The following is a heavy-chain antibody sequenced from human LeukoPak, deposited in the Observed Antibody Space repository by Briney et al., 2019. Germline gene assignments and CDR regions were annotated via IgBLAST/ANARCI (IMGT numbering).Heavy chain of an antibody. CDR2: IIPIFGTA. Sequence: ASVKVSCKASGGTFSSYAISWVRQAPGQGLEWMGRIIPIFGTANYAQKFQGRVTITTDESTSTAYMELSSLRSEATAVYYCARNGHFDWSAPNWFDPWGQGTLVTVSS. V-gene: IGHV1-69*05. J-gene: IGHJ5*02. D-gene: IGHD3-9*01. CDR1: GGTFSSYA. CDR3: ARNGHFDWSAPNWFDP.